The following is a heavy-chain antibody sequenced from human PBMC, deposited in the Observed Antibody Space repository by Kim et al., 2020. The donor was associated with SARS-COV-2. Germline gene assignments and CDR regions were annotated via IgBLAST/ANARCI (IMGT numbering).Heavy chain of an antibody. J-gene: IGHJ5*02. V-gene: IGHV3-15*01. CDR1: GFTFSNAW. CDR3: TTSSESIVVVVAAS. Sequence: GGSLRLSCAASGFTFSNAWMSWVRQAPGKGLEWVGRIKSKTDGGTTDYAAPVKGRFTISRDDSKNTLYLQMNSLKTEDTAVYYCTTSSESIVVVVAASWGQGTLVTVSS. CDR2: IKSKTDGGTT. D-gene: IGHD2-15*01.